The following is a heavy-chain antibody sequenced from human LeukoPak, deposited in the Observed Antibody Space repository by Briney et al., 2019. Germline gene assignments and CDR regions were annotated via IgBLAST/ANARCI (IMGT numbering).Heavy chain of an antibody. Sequence: SETLSLTCTVSGGSISSYYWSWIRQPPGKGLEWIGYTYYSGSTNYNPSLKSRVTISVDTSKNQFSLKLSSVTAADTAVYYCAKGAVVVPAAHFDYWGQGTLVTVSS. V-gene: IGHV4-59*01. J-gene: IGHJ4*02. CDR3: AKGAVVVPAAHFDY. CDR2: TYYSGST. D-gene: IGHD2-2*01. CDR1: GGSISSYY.